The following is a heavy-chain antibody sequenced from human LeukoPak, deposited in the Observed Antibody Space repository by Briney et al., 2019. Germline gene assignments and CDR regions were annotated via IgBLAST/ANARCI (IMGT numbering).Heavy chain of an antibody. J-gene: IGHJ4*02. CDR1: RFTVSSNY. V-gene: IGHV3-66*01. D-gene: IGHD3-10*01. Sequence: PGGSLRLSCAASRFTVSSNYMSWVRQAPGKGLEWVSVIYSGNSTYYADSVRGRFTISRDNSENTLYLQMNSLRVEDTAVYFCARGYLEDYWGQGTLVTVSS. CDR2: IYSGNST. CDR3: ARGYLEDY.